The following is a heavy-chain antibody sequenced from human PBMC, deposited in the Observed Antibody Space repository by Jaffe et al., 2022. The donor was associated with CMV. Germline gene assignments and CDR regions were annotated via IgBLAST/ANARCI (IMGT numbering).Heavy chain of an antibody. Sequence: QVQLVQSGAEVKKPGASVKVSCKASGYTFTGYYMHWVRQAPGQGLEWMGWINPNSGGTNYAQKFQGRVTMTRDTSISTAYMELSRLRSDDTAVYYCASEYYDFWSSFYYYGMDVWGQGTTVTVSS. J-gene: IGHJ6*02. CDR3: ASEYYDFWSSFYYYGMDV. CDR2: INPNSGGT. CDR1: GYTFTGYY. D-gene: IGHD3-3*01. V-gene: IGHV1-2*02.